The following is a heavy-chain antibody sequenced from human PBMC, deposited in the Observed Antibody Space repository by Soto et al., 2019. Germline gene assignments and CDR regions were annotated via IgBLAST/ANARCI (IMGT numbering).Heavy chain of an antibody. V-gene: IGHV4-34*01. Sequence: QVQLQQWGAGLLKPSETLSLTCTVYGGSFSDYYWTWIRQPPGKGLEWIGEINHRGSINYNPSLKSRVTISVDTSKNQFSLKLSSVTAADTAVYYCARASERHTAYYDFWSGYQNWFDPWGQGTLVTVSS. D-gene: IGHD3-3*01. CDR1: GGSFSDYY. CDR3: ARASERHTAYYDFWSGYQNWFDP. CDR2: INHRGSI. J-gene: IGHJ5*02.